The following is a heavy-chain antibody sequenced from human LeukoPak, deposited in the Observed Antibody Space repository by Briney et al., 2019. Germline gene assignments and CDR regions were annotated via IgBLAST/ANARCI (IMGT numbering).Heavy chain of an antibody. Sequence: SGTLSLTCTVSGYSISSGYYWGWIRQPPGKGLEWIVSIYHSGSTYYNPSLKSRVTISVDTSKNQFSLKLSSVTAADTAVYYCARRGSSGTLDYWGQGTLVTVSS. D-gene: IGHD6-13*01. V-gene: IGHV4-38-2*02. CDR3: ARRGSSGTLDY. CDR1: GYSISSGYY. J-gene: IGHJ4*02. CDR2: IYHSGST.